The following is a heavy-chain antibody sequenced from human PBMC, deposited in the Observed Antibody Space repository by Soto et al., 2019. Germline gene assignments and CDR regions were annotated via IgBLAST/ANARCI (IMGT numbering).Heavy chain of an antibody. Sequence: ASVKVSCKASGYTFTSYGISWVRQAPGQGLEWMGWISAYNGNTNYAQKLQGRVTMITDTSTSTAYMELRSLRSDDTAVYYCARDVYSSSSRYYYYGMDVWGQGTTVTFSS. V-gene: IGHV1-18*01. CDR2: ISAYNGNT. J-gene: IGHJ6*02. D-gene: IGHD6-6*01. CDR1: GYTFTSYG. CDR3: ARDVYSSSSRYYYYGMDV.